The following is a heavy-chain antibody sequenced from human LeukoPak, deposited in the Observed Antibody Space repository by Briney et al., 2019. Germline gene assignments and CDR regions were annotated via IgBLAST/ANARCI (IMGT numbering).Heavy chain of an antibody. V-gene: IGHV1-2*06. CDR3: ARDPPQQPGVPASAFDI. CDR2: INPNSGGT. D-gene: IGHD6-13*01. CDR1: GYTFTGYY. J-gene: IGHJ3*02. Sequence: ASVKVSCKASGYTFTGYYMHWVRQAPGQGLEWVGRINPNSGGTNYAQKFQGRVTMTRDTSISTAYMELSRLRSDDTAVYYCARDPPQQPGVPASAFDIWGQGTMVTVSS.